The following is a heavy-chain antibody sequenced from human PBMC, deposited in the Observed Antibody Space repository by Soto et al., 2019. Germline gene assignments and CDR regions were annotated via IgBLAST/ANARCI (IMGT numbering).Heavy chain of an antibody. CDR1: GFTFSDAW. V-gene: IGHV3-15*07. Sequence: PGGSLRLSCAASGFTFSDAWTNWVRQAPGKGLEWVGRIKSKIDGGTTDFAAPVKGRFAISRDDSRDMVYMEMYSLKTDDTAVYYCTTDSLFTGQLVRMDNWGHGTLVTVSS. CDR2: IKSKIDGGTT. J-gene: IGHJ4*01. CDR3: TTDSLFTGQLVRMDN. D-gene: IGHD3-9*01.